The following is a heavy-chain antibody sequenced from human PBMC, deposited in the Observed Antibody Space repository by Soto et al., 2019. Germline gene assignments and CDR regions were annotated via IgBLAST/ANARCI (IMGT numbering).Heavy chain of an antibody. J-gene: IGHJ6*02. CDR1: GGTFSSYA. CDR3: ARSEFVVVPAATNYYYYGMDV. V-gene: IGHV1-69*01. D-gene: IGHD2-2*01. CDR2: IIPIFGTA. Sequence: QVQLVQSGAEVKKPGSSVKVSCKASGGTFSSYAISWVRQAPGQGLEWMGGIIPIFGTANYAQKFQGRVTTTADESTSTAYMELSSLRSEDTAVYYCARSEFVVVPAATNYYYYGMDVWGQGTTVTVSS.